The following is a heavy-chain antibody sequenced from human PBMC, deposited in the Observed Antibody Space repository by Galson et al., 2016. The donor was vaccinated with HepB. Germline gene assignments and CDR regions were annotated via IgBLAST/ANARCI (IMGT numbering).Heavy chain of an antibody. CDR2: TYGGET. CDR3: VRDQNL. V-gene: IGHV3-53*01. J-gene: IGHJ4*02. CDR1: GFIVSNDY. Sequence: SLRLSCAASGFIVSNDYMSWVRQAPGKGPEWVSVTYGGETHFADSVQGRFTISTDDSKNTPYLQMSGLRAEDTALYYCVRDQNLWGQGTLVTVSS.